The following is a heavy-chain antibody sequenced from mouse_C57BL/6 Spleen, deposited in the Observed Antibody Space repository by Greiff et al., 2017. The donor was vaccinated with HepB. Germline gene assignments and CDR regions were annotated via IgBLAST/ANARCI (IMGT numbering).Heavy chain of an antibody. CDR2: INPNNGGT. D-gene: IGHD2-3*01. Sequence: EVQLQQSGPELVKPGASVKIPCKASGYTFTDYNMDWVKQSHGKSLEWIGDINPNNGGTIYNQKFKGKATLTVDKSSSTAYMELRSLTSEDTAVYYCARSVLDGYYFDYWGQGTTLTVSS. CDR1: GYTFTDYN. V-gene: IGHV1-18*01. CDR3: ARSVLDGYYFDY. J-gene: IGHJ2*01.